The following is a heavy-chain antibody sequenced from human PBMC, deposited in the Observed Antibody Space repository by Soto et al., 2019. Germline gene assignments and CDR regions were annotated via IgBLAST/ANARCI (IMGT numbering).Heavy chain of an antibody. CDR2: INPNSGGT. D-gene: IGHD6-19*01. CDR3: ARGYSSGWYGYYYYGMAV. J-gene: IGHJ6*02. CDR1: GYTFTGYY. V-gene: IGHV1-2*04. Sequence: ASVKVSCKASGYTFTGYYMHWVRHAPGQGLEWMGWINPNSGGTNYAQKFQGWVTMTRDTSISTAYMELSRLRSDDTAVYYCARGYSSGWYGYYYYGMAVWGQGTTVTVSS.